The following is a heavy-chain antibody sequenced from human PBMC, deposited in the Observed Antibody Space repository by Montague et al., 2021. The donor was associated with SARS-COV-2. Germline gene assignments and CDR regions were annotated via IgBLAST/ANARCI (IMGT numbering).Heavy chain of an antibody. J-gene: IGHJ4*02. CDR2: IYNGGST. Sequence: TLSLTCTVSGGSISSGGYYWSWIRQHPGDGLGWIGFIYNGGSTHSSPSLKGRVTISLDTSENQFSLNLGSVTAADTAVYFCARGSGNLVRADHLDFWGQGTLVTVSS. CDR3: ARGSGNLVRADHLDF. V-gene: IGHV4-31*03. D-gene: IGHD3-10*01. CDR1: GGSISSGGYY.